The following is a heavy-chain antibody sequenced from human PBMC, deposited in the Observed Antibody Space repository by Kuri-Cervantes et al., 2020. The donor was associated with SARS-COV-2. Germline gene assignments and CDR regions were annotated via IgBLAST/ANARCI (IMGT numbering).Heavy chain of an antibody. V-gene: IGHV3-74*01. Sequence: GGSLRLSCAASGFTFSSYWMHWVRQAPGKGLVWVSRINSDGSSTSYADSVKGRFTISRDNSKNTLYLRMNSLRAEDTAVYYCAKDNVVADGYNSLEGAFDYWGQGTLVTVSS. CDR2: INSDGSST. J-gene: IGHJ4*02. CDR3: AKDNVVADGYNSLEGAFDY. D-gene: IGHD5-24*01. CDR1: GFTFSSYW.